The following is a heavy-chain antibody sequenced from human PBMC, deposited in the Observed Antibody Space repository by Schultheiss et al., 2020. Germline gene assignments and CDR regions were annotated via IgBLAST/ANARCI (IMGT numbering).Heavy chain of an antibody. CDR1: GYTFTGYY. D-gene: IGHD2-8*01. J-gene: IGHJ6*02. CDR2: INPNSGGT. CDR3: ARAWDDIVLMVYAINPPDYGMDV. Sequence: ASVKVSCKASGYTFTGYYMHWVRQAPGQGLEWMGWINPNSGGTDYAQKFQGRVTMTRDTSISTAYMELSRLRSDDTAVYYCARAWDDIVLMVYAINPPDYGMDVWGQGTTVTGSS. V-gene: IGHV1-2*02.